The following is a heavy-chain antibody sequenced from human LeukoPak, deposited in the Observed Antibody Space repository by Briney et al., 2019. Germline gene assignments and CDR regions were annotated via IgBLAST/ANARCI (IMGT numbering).Heavy chain of an antibody. Sequence: GGSLRLSCAASGFTFNNYAMNWVRQAPGKGLEWVSSISGSGGNTYYADSVKGRFTISRDNSKNTLYLQMNSLRAEDTAIYYCATYRQVLLPFESWGQGTLVTVSS. CDR2: ISGSGGNT. V-gene: IGHV3-23*01. CDR3: ATYRQVLLPFES. CDR1: GFTFNNYA. J-gene: IGHJ4*02. D-gene: IGHD2-8*02.